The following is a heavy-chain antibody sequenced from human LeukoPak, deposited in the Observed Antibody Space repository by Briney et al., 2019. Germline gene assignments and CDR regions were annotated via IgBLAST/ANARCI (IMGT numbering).Heavy chain of an antibody. J-gene: IGHJ4*02. CDR2: IYSGGST. V-gene: IGHV3-66*01. CDR1: GFTSSSYW. CDR3: ARAGSGWYYGFDY. D-gene: IGHD6-19*01. Sequence: GGSLRLSCAASGFTSSSYWMSWVRQAPGKGLEWVSVIYSGGSTYYADSVKGRFTISRDNSKNTLYLQMNSLRAEDTAVYYCARAGSGWYYGFDYWGQGTLVTVSS.